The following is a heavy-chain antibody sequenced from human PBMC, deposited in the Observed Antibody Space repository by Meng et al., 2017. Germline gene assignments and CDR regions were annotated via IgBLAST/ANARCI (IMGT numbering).Heavy chain of an antibody. CDR1: GGSFRGYY. D-gene: IGHD5-18*01. CDR3: ASSGYSYGYRFDY. Sequence: QGQLRQWGAGLLKPSETLSLTCAVYGGSFRGYYWSWIRQPPGKGLEWIGEINHSGSTNYNPSLKSRVTISVDTSKNQFSLKLSSVTAADTAVYYCASSGYSYGYRFDYWGQGTLVTVSS. J-gene: IGHJ4*02. V-gene: IGHV4-34*01. CDR2: INHSGST.